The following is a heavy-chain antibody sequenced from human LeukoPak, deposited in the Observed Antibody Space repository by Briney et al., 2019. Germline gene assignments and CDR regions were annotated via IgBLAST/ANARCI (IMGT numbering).Heavy chain of an antibody. Sequence: SETLSLTCTVSGGSVSAGGSFWTWIRQPAGKGPEWIGRIHTSGSANYNPSFKSRVSMSVDPSRNQFSLKLTSVTAADTAVYYCARDRWQLLQDYWGQGIQVTVSS. CDR2: IHTSGSA. CDR1: GGSVSAGGSF. V-gene: IGHV4-61*02. D-gene: IGHD4-23*01. CDR3: ARDRWQLLQDY. J-gene: IGHJ4*02.